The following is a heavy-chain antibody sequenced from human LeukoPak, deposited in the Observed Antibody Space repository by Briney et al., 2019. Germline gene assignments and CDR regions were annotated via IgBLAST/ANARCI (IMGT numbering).Heavy chain of an antibody. D-gene: IGHD1-7*01. V-gene: IGHV1-18*01. J-gene: IGHJ4*02. Sequence: ASVKVSCKASGYSFTSNVISWVRQAPGQGLEWMGWISAYSGNTNYAQKLQGRVTMTTDTSTSTAYMELRSLRSDDTAVYYCARDPLTGTPDYWGQGTLVTVSS. CDR3: ARDPLTGTPDY. CDR2: ISAYSGNT. CDR1: GYSFTSNV.